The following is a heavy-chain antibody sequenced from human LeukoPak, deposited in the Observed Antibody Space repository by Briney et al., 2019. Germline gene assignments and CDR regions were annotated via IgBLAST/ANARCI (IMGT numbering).Heavy chain of an antibody. V-gene: IGHV4-39*07. J-gene: IGHJ5*02. CDR2: IYYSGST. D-gene: IGHD4-17*01. Sequence: PSETLSLTCTVSGGSISSSSYYWGWIRQPPGKGLEWIGSIYYSGSTYYNPSLKSRVTISVDASKNQFSLKLSSVTAADTAVYYCAREGGFYGDYVNWFDPWGQGTLVTVSS. CDR1: GGSISSSSYY. CDR3: AREGGFYGDYVNWFDP.